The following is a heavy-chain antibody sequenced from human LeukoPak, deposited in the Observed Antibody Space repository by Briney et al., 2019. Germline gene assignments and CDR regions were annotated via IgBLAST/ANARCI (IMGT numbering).Heavy chain of an antibody. CDR3: ARDRCGSGSFSYYYYGMDV. D-gene: IGHD3-10*01. Sequence: ASVKVSCKASGYTFTGYCMHWVRQAPGQGLEWMGWINPNSGGTNYAQKFQGRVTMTRDTSISTAYMELSRLRSDDTAVYYCARDRCGSGSFSYYYYGMDVWGQGTTVTVSS. CDR1: GYTFTGYC. J-gene: IGHJ6*02. CDR2: INPNSGGT. V-gene: IGHV1-2*02.